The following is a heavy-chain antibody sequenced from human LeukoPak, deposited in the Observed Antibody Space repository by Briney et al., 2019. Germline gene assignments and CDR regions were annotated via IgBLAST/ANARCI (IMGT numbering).Heavy chain of an antibody. CDR3: AKDLREGYYDSSGTFDY. J-gene: IGHJ4*02. Sequence: PGGSLRLSCAVSGFTFSSYGMHWVRQAPGKGLEWVAFIRYDGSNTYYAESVKGRLTISRDNSKNTLYLQMNSLRAEDTAVYYCAKDLREGYYDSSGTFDYWGQGTLVTVSS. CDR2: IRYDGSNT. V-gene: IGHV3-30*02. D-gene: IGHD3-22*01. CDR1: GFTFSSYG.